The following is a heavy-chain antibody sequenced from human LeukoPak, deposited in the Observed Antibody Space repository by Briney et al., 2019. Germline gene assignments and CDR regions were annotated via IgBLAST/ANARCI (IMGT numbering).Heavy chain of an antibody. CDR3: ARGDYGDRDLDY. Sequence: GGSLRLSCAASEFTFSSYAMSWVRQAPGKGLEWVSTITSSGGSTYYADSVKGRFTISRDNSKNTLYLQMNSLRAEDTAVYYCARGDYGDRDLDYWGQGTLVTVSS. D-gene: IGHD4-17*01. J-gene: IGHJ4*02. CDR1: EFTFSSYA. V-gene: IGHV3-23*01. CDR2: ITSSGGST.